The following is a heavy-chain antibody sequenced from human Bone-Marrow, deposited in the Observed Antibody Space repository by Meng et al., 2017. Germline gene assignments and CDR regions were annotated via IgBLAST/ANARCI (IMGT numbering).Heavy chain of an antibody. Sequence: GESLKISCAASGFTFSSYWMHWVRQAPGKGLEWVSAISGSGGSTYYADSVKGRFTISRDNSKNTLYLQMNSLRAEDTAVYYCAKLRNWSGPDYFDYWGQGTLVTVSS. CDR2: ISGSGGST. J-gene: IGHJ4*02. D-gene: IGHD3-10*01. CDR1: GFTFSSYW. CDR3: AKLRNWSGPDYFDY. V-gene: IGHV3-23*01.